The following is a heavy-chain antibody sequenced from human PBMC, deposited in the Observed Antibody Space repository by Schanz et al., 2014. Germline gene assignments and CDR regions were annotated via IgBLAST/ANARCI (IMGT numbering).Heavy chain of an antibody. V-gene: IGHV3-64*04. CDR3: AKDLLYGAPMPLNHLDY. Sequence: VQLVESGGYLVQPGGSLRLSCSASGFTFSSYAMHWVRQASGKGLEYVSAITRSGGGTYYSDSVKGRFTISRDNSKNTLYLQMNSLRAEDTAVYYCAKDLLYGAPMPLNHLDYWGQGTLVTDSS. CDR2: ITRSGGGT. J-gene: IGHJ4*02. D-gene: IGHD2-2*01. CDR1: GFTFSSYA.